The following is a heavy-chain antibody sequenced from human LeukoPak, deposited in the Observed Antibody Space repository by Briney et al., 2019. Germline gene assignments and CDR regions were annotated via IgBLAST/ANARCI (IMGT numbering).Heavy chain of an antibody. CDR3: ARYYYYDSSGYLFDY. Sequence: ASVKVSCKASGYTFTSYYMHWVRQAPGQGLEWMGIINPSAGSTSYAQKFQGRVTITADKSTSTAYMELSSLRSEDTAVYYCARYYYYDSSGYLFDYWGQGTLVTVSS. V-gene: IGHV1-46*01. CDR1: GYTFTSYY. D-gene: IGHD3-22*01. J-gene: IGHJ4*02. CDR2: INPSAGST.